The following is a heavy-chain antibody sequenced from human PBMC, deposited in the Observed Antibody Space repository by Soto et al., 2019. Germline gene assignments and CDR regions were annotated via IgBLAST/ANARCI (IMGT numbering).Heavy chain of an antibody. CDR1: GFMFSNHG. V-gene: IGHV3-33*01. CDR2: IWSDGNNR. Sequence: QVQLVESGGGVVQPGRSLRLSCVASGFMFSNHGMHWVRQAPGKGLEWVAVIWSDGNNRYYADYVKGRFTISRDNSKNTLYLQMHSLRAEDTAVYYCVRGDNWNDEASDYWGQGTLVTVSS. J-gene: IGHJ4*02. CDR3: VRGDNWNDEASDY. D-gene: IGHD1-1*01.